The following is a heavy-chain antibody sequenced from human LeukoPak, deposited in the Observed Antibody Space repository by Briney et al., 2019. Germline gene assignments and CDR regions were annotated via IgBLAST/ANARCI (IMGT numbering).Heavy chain of an antibody. CDR3: TTFSMIVVVITT. CDR1: GFTFSNAW. V-gene: IGHV3-15*01. Sequence: GGSLRLSCAASGFTFSNAWMSWVRQAPGKGLEWVGRIKSKTDGGTTDYAAPVKGRFTISRDDSKNTLYLQMNSLKTEDTAVYYCTTFSMIVVVITTWGQGTLVTVSS. D-gene: IGHD3-22*01. J-gene: IGHJ4*02. CDR2: IKSKTDGGTT.